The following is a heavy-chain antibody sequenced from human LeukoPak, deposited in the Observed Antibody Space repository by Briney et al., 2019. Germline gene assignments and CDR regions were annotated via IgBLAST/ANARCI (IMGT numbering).Heavy chain of an antibody. J-gene: IGHJ4*02. CDR2: IYTSGST. V-gene: IGHV4-61*02. Sequence: SQTLSLTCTVSGGSISSGSYYWSWIRQPAGKGREWIGRIYTSGSTNYNPSPKSRVTISVDTSKNQFSLKLSSVTAADTAVYYCARRLAAAAMYDYWGQGTLVTVSS. CDR1: GGSISSGSYY. D-gene: IGHD6-13*01. CDR3: ARRLAAAAMYDY.